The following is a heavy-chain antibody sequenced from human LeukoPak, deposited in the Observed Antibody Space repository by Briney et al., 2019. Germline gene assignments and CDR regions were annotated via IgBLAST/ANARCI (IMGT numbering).Heavy chain of an antibody. Sequence: SETLSLTCAVYGGSFSGYYWSWIRQPPGKGLEWIGEINHSGSTNYNPSLKSRVTISVDTSKNQFSLKLSSVTAADTAVYYCARSRPTLLWFGELYWFDPWGQGTLVTVSP. J-gene: IGHJ5*02. CDR1: GGSFSGYY. CDR2: INHSGST. D-gene: IGHD3-10*01. V-gene: IGHV4-34*01. CDR3: ARSRPTLLWFGELYWFDP.